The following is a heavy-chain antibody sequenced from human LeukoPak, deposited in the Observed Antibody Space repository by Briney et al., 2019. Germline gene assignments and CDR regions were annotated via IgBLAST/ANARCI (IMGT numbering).Heavy chain of an antibody. CDR2: IYYSGST. D-gene: IGHD3-22*01. Sequence: ASETLSLTCTASGGSISSYYWSWIRQPPGKGLEWIGYIYYSGSTNYNPSLKSRVTISVDTSKNQFPLRLTSVTAADTAVYYCARGSSGTYSAFDIWGQGTMVTVSS. V-gene: IGHV4-59*01. CDR3: ARGSSGTYSAFDI. CDR1: GGSISSYY. J-gene: IGHJ3*02.